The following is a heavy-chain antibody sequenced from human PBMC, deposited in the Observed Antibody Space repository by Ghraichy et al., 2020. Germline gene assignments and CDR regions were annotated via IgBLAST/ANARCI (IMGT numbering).Heavy chain of an antibody. V-gene: IGHV4-59*01. J-gene: IGHJ4*02. CDR1: GGSISTYY. Sequence: SETLSLTCTVSGGSISTYYWSWIRQPPGKGLEWIGYIYYSGSTNYNPSLKSRVTISVDTSKNHFSLKLSSVTAADTAVYYFARDRVGPISFDYWGQGTLVTVSS. CDR3: ARDRVGPISFDY. CDR2: IYYSGST. D-gene: IGHD1-26*01.